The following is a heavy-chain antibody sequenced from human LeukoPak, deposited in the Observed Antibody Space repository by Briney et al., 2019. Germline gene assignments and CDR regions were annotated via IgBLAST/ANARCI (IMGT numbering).Heavy chain of an antibody. D-gene: IGHD3-16*01. J-gene: IGHJ4*02. V-gene: IGHV4-38-2*02. CDR2: IYHSGST. Sequence: PSETLSLTCTVSGYSFSSGYYWGWIRQPPEKGLEWIGSIYHSGSTHYNPSLKSRVPISLATAKNPFSLKITSVTAADTAVYSCATRITAFGYWGQGTLVTVSS. CDR1: GYSFSSGYY. CDR3: ATRITAFGY.